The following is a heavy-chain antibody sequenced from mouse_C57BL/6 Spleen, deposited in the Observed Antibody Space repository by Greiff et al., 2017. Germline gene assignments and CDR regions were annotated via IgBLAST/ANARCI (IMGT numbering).Heavy chain of an antibody. CDR3: ARGGLDSSGYVGY. D-gene: IGHD3-2*02. Sequence: VQLQQPGAELVKPGASVKLSCKASGYTFTSYWMQWVKQRPGQGLEWIGEIDPSDSYTNYHQKFKGKTTLTVDTSSSTAYMQLSSLTSEDSAVYYCARGGLDSSGYVGYWGQGTTLTVSS. CDR1: GYTFTSYW. CDR2: IDPSDSYT. V-gene: IGHV1-50*01. J-gene: IGHJ2*01.